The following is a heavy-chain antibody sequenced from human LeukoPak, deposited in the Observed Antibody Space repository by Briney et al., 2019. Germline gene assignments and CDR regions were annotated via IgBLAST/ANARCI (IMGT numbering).Heavy chain of an antibody. Sequence: SVKVSCKASGGTFSSYAISWVRQAPGQGLEWMGGIIPIFGTANYAQRFQGRVTITTDESTSTAYMELSSLRSEDTAVYYCATCPRPLRNNSFDPWGQGTLVTVSS. D-gene: IGHD3-16*01. CDR2: IIPIFGTA. J-gene: IGHJ5*02. CDR1: GGTFSSYA. V-gene: IGHV1-69*05. CDR3: ATCPRPLRNNSFDP.